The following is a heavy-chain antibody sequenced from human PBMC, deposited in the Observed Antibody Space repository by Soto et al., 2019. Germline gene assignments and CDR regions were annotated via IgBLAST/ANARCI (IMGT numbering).Heavy chain of an antibody. CDR1: GYTFTSYG. Sequence: ASVKVSCKASGYTFTSYGISWVRQAPGQGLEWMGWISAYNGNTNYAQKLQGRVTMTTDTSTSTAYMELRSLRSDDTAVYYCVRESNSGNWFDPWGQGTLVTVSS. CDR3: VRESNSGNWFDP. V-gene: IGHV1-18*01. CDR2: ISAYNGNT. D-gene: IGHD1-1*01. J-gene: IGHJ5*02.